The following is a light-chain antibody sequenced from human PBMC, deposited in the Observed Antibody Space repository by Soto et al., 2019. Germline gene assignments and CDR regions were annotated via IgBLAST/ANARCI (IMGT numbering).Light chain of an antibody. J-gene: IGKJ4*01. CDR1: QSISSNY. CDR3: QQYGYPQLT. V-gene: IGKV3-20*01. CDR2: GAS. Sequence: EIVLTLSPGTLSLSPGETVTLSCRASQSISSNYVAWFQHKPGQAPRLLIYGASSRAPGIPERFSGSGSGTDFSLTINRLEPEDSAVFYCQQYGYPQLTFGGGTKVEIK.